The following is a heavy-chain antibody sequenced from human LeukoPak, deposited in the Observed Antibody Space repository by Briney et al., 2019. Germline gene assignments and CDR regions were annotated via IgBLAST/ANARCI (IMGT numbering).Heavy chain of an antibody. CDR3: ARGAKMATRGFDY. J-gene: IGHJ4*02. D-gene: IGHD5-12*01. Sequence: SQTLSLTCTVSGGSISSGGYYWNWIRQHPGKGLEWIGYIYNSGRTHTKPSLKGRVTISVDTPKKQLSLKLRYVTAADTAVYYCARGAKMATRGFDYWGQGTLVTVSS. V-gene: IGHV4-31*03. CDR2: IYNSGRT. CDR1: GGSISSGGYY.